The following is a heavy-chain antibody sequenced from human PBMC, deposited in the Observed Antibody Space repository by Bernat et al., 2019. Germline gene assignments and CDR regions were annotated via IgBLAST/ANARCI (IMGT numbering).Heavy chain of an antibody. CDR2: IDYSGST. V-gene: IGHV4-39*01. Sequence: QLQLQESGPGLVKPSETLSLTCTVSGGSISSSSYYWGWIRQPPGKGLEWIGGIDYSGSTYYNPSLKSRVTITVGTFKNQLSLKLSSVTGAGAAGYYCARHGSNYGDRMYYWGQGTLVTVSS. J-gene: IGHJ4*02. CDR3: ARHGSNYGDRMYY. D-gene: IGHD4-17*01. CDR1: GGSISSSSYY.